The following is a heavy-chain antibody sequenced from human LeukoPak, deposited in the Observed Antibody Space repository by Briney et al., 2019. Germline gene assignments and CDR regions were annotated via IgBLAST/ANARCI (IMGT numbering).Heavy chain of an antibody. D-gene: IGHD2/OR15-2a*01. Sequence: PSETLSLTCAVSGGSISGSNWRSWVRQPPGKGLEWIGQIYDSGSTDYNPSLKSRVTILVDKPKDQFSLKLSSVTAADTAVYYCARREASFYGYLFDNWGQGTLVTVSS. V-gene: IGHV4-4*02. CDR2: IYDSGST. J-gene: IGHJ4*02. CDR3: ARREASFYGYLFDN. CDR1: GGSISGSNW.